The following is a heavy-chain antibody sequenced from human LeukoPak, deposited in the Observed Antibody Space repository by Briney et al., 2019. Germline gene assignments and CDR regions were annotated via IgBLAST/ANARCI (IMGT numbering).Heavy chain of an antibody. Sequence: GGSLRLSCAASGFSFSTYEFHWVRHAPGKGLEWVSCISASGQTIYYADSVRGRFTISRDNAKNTLYLQMNSLRAEDTAVYYCAKATAAGRFDPWGQGTLVTVSS. CDR1: GFSFSTYE. CDR3: AKATAAGRFDP. D-gene: IGHD6-13*01. CDR2: ISASGQTI. V-gene: IGHV3-48*03. J-gene: IGHJ5*02.